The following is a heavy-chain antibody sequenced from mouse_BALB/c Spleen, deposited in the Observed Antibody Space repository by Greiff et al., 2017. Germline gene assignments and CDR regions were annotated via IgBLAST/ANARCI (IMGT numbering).Heavy chain of an antibody. Sequence: EVKLMESGGGLVQPGGSLKLSCAASGFTFSSYGMSWVRQTPDKRLELVATINSNGGSTYYPDSVKGRFTISRDNAKNTLYLQMSSLKSEDTAMYYCARGYRYDEGAWFAYWGQGTLVTVSA. J-gene: IGHJ3*01. D-gene: IGHD2-14*01. V-gene: IGHV5-6-3*01. CDR3: ARGYRYDEGAWFAY. CDR2: INSNGGST. CDR1: GFTFSSYG.